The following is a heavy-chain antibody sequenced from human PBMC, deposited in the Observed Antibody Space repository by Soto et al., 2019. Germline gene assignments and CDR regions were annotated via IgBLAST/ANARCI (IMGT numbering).Heavy chain of an antibody. J-gene: IGHJ4*02. CDR2: MSISSSDI. CDR1: GFTFSSDS. Sequence: GGSLRLSXSASGFTFSSDSMNWVRQAPGKGLEWVSSMSISSSDISYADSVKGRFTISRDNAKNSLYLQMHSLRAEDTAVYYCARETPTWYCYDSSGSLEYWGQGTLVPVSS. CDR3: ARETPTWYCYDSSGSLEY. V-gene: IGHV3-21*01. D-gene: IGHD3-22*01.